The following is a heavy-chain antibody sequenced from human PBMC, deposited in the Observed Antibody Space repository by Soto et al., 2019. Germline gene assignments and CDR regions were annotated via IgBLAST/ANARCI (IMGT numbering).Heavy chain of an antibody. Sequence: PSETLSLTCSVSGRSMRSNYWCWIRQSPDKGLEWLGYVFYGGTDYNPSLGGRVSMSVETSKSRFSLKLTSVTVADTAVYYCASYRGALYFESWGPGILVTVSS. J-gene: IGHJ4*02. V-gene: IGHV4-59*01. CDR3: ASYRGALYFES. CDR1: GRSMRSNY. D-gene: IGHD3-16*01. CDR2: VFYGGT.